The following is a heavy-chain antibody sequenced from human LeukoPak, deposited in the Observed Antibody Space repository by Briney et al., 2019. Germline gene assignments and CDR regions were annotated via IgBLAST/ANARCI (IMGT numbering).Heavy chain of an antibody. CDR3: ARVYNNHSKNRNRGSATPDY. CDR2: INHSGST. V-gene: IGHV4-39*07. D-gene: IGHD3-10*01. J-gene: IGHJ4*02. CDR1: GGSISSSSYY. Sequence: PSETLSLTCTVSGGSISSSSYYWGWIRQPPGKGLEWIGEINHSGSTNYNPSLKSRVTISVDTSKNQFSLKLSSVTAADTAVYYCARVYNNHSKNRNRGSATPDYWGQGTLVTVSS.